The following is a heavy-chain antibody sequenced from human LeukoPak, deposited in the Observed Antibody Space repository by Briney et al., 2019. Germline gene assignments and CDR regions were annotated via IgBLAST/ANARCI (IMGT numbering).Heavy chain of an antibody. CDR2: IKQDGSEK. CDR1: GFTFSSYW. Sequence: GGSLRLSCAASGFTFSSYWMSWVRQAPGKGLEWVANIKQDGSEKYYVDSVKGRFTISRDNAKNSLYLQMNSLRAEDTAVYYCARDSRWLVLAYYMDVWGKGTTVTVSS. V-gene: IGHV3-7*01. D-gene: IGHD6-19*01. CDR3: ARDSRWLVLAYYMDV. J-gene: IGHJ6*03.